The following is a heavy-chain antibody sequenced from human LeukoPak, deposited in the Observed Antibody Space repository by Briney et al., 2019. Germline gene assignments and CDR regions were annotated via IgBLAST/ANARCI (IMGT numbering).Heavy chain of an antibody. CDR1: GDSISSGGYY. Sequence: SETLSLTCTVSGDSISSGGYYWSWIRQHPGKGLERIGYIYYSGSTYYNPSLKSRVTISVDTSKNQFSLKLSSVTAADTAVYYCAREPFDYGDYGLYYYYYGMDVWGQGTTVTVSS. J-gene: IGHJ6*02. D-gene: IGHD4-17*01. V-gene: IGHV4-31*03. CDR2: IYYSGST. CDR3: AREPFDYGDYGLYYYYYGMDV.